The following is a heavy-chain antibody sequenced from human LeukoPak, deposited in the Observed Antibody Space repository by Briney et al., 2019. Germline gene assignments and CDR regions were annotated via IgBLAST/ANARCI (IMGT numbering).Heavy chain of an antibody. CDR2: IYPGDSDT. Sequence: GESLKISCKGSGYSFTSYWIGWVRQMPGKGLEWMGIIYPGDSDTRYSPSFQGQVTISADKSISTAYLQWSSLKASDTAMYYCARHPGSPRPPYYYYYMDVWGKGTTVTVSS. CDR3: ARHPGSPRPPYYYYYMDV. V-gene: IGHV5-51*01. J-gene: IGHJ6*03. D-gene: IGHD6-13*01. CDR1: GYSFTSYW.